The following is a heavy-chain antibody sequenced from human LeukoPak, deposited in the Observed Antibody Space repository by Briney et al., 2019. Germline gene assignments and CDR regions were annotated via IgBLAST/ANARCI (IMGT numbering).Heavy chain of an antibody. CDR1: GYTFTSYD. CDR3: ARDYYGGNFLGAFEI. CDR2: MNPNSGNT. V-gene: IGHV1-8*03. D-gene: IGHD4-23*01. Sequence: ASVKVSCKASGYTFTSYDINWVRQATGQGLEWMGWMNPNSGNTGYAQKFQGRVTITADKSTSTAYMELSSLRSEAKAVYYCARDYYGGNFLGAFEIWGQGTMVTVPS. J-gene: IGHJ3*02.